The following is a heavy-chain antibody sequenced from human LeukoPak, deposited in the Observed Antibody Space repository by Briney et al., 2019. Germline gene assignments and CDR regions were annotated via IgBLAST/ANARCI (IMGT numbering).Heavy chain of an antibody. J-gene: IGHJ3*02. CDR3: AKGTKGWQNDAFDI. Sequence: PGRSLRLSCAASGFTFDDYAMHWVRQAPGKGLEWVSGISWNSGSIGYADSVKGRFTISRDNAKNSLYLQMNSLGAEDTALYYCAKGTKGWQNDAFDIWGQGTMVTVSS. V-gene: IGHV3-9*01. CDR1: GFTFDDYA. D-gene: IGHD6-19*01. CDR2: ISWNSGSI.